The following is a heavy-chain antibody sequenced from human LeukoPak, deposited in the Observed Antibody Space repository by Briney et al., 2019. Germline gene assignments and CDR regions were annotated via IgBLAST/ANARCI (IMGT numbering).Heavy chain of an antibody. J-gene: IGHJ4*02. CDR2: ITSSSSAI. D-gene: IGHD3-22*01. CDR1: GFTFSSYS. CDR3: ARKSGSSGYPFDY. V-gene: IGHV3-48*01. Sequence: GGSLRLSCAVSGFTFSSYSMNWVRQAPGKGLEWVSYITSSSSAIYYADSVKGRFTISRDNAKNSLYLQMNSLRAEDTAVYYCARKSGSSGYPFDYWGQGTVVTVSS.